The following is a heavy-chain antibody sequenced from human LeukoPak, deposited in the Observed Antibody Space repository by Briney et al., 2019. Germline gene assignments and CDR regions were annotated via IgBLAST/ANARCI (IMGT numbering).Heavy chain of an antibody. CDR2: ISYDGSNK. Sequence: GGSLRLSCAASGFTFSSYAMHWVRQAPGKGLEWVAVISYDGSNKYYADSVKGRFTISRDNSKNTLYLQMNSLRAEDTALYYCAKDADSRDYYYMDVWGKGTTVTVSS. V-gene: IGHV3-30-3*01. CDR3: AKDADSRDYYYMDV. D-gene: IGHD2-21*02. J-gene: IGHJ6*03. CDR1: GFTFSSYA.